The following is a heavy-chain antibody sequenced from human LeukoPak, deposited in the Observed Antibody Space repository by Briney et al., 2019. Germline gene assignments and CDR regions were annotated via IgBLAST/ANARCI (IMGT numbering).Heavy chain of an antibody. Sequence: PGGSLRLSCEASGFTFSSYTMNWVRQAPGKGLEWVSSISSRSNYIYYADSVKGRFTISRDNTKNSLYLQMNSLSADDTAVYYCTRDRYGSSWGDYWGQGTLVTVSS. J-gene: IGHJ4*02. CDR2: ISSRSNYI. D-gene: IGHD6-13*01. CDR1: GFTFSSYT. CDR3: TRDRYGSSWGDY. V-gene: IGHV3-21*01.